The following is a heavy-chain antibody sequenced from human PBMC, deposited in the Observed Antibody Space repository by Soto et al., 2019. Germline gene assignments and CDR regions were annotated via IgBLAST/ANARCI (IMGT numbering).Heavy chain of an antibody. CDR1: GYSFTTYN. CDR2: INPSVGST. J-gene: IGHJ5*02. CDR3: ARAIGWFDP. Sequence: ASVKVSCKASGYSFTTYNLHWVRQAPGQGLGWMGIINPSVGSTTYAQNFQDRVTMTRDTSTTTVYMELSSLRSEDTAVYYCARAIGWFDPWGQGTLVTVSS. V-gene: IGHV1-46*01. D-gene: IGHD1-26*01.